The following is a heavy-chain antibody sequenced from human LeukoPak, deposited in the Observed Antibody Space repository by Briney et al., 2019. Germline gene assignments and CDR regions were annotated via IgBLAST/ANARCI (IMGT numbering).Heavy chain of an antibody. CDR3: VKEGVEYSYSYGDY. D-gene: IGHD3-16*01. V-gene: IGHV3-30*18. J-gene: IGHJ4*02. CDR1: GFSFNNYA. CDR2: ISYDGGDK. Sequence: PGKPLRLSCAASGFSFNNYAMYWVRQAPGKGLELVALISYDGGDKYYAESMKGRITISRDNAENTLYLQMNNLRPDDTAFYFCVKEGVEYSYSYGDYWGQGTLVTVSS.